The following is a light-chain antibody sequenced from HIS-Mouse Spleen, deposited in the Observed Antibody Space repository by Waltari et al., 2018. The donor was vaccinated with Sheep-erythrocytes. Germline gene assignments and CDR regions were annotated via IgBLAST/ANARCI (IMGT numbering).Light chain of an antibody. CDR1: SSDVGSYNL. CDR2: DGR. J-gene: IGLJ3*02. CDR3: CSYAGSSTPWV. Sequence: QSALTQPASVSGSPGQSITISCTGTSSDVGSYNLVSWYQQHPGKAPKLMIYDGRKRPSGVSNRFSGSKSGNTASLTISGLQAEDEADYYCCSYAGSSTPWVFGGGTKLTVL. V-gene: IGLV2-23*01.